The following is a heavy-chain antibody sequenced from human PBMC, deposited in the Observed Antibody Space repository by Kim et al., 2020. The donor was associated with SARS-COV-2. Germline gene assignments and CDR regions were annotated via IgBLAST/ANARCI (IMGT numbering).Heavy chain of an antibody. V-gene: IGHV3-74*01. J-gene: IGHJ4*02. CDR3: ARRHYDSGLYYLDY. D-gene: IGHD3-10*01. Sequence: GGSLRLSCAASGFTFSSYCMHWVRQAPGKGLVWVSRINSDGSTTSYADSVKGRFTISRDNAKNTLYLQMNSLRAEDTAVYYCARRHYDSGLYYLDYWGQGPLVTVSS. CDR2: INSDGSTT. CDR1: GFTFSSYC.